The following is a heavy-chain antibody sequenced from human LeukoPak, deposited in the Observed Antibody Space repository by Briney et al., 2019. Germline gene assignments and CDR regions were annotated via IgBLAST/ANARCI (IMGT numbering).Heavy chain of an antibody. CDR1: GYTFSNSG. Sequence: ASVNVSCKTSGYTFSNSGLHWVRQAPGQSLEWMGWINAGNGNRKYSQKFQDRLTITRDTSASTVYMELNSLKSEDTAMYFCARGRGLIGTSRFDPWGRGTLVIVSS. D-gene: IGHD3-10*01. V-gene: IGHV1-3*01. CDR3: ARGRGLIGTSRFDP. CDR2: INAGNGNR. J-gene: IGHJ5*02.